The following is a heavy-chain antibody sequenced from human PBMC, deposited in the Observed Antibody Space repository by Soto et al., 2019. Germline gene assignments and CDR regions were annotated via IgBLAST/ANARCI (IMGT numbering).Heavy chain of an antibody. J-gene: IGHJ5*02. V-gene: IGHV3-48*02. CDR1: EFTFRSYS. Sequence: HPGGSLRLSCAASEFTFRSYSMNWVRQAPGKGLEWVSYISISGTAIYYADSVKGRFTISRDDAKNSLYLQMNSLRDEDTSVYYCARDNGIAGSFDPWGQGALVTVSS. CDR2: ISISGTAI. CDR3: ARDNGIAGSFDP. D-gene: IGHD6-13*01.